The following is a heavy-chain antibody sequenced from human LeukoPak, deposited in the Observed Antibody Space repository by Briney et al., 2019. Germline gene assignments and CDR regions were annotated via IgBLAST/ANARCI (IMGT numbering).Heavy chain of an antibody. CDR1: GFTFSNAW. CDR2: IKSKTAGGTT. V-gene: IGHV3-15*01. Sequence: GGSLRLSCAASGFTFSNAWMNWVRQAPGKGLEWVGRIKSKTAGGTTDYAAPVKGRFTISRDDSKNTLYLQMNSLKTEDTAVYCCTSPRPPDYWGQGTLVTVSS. J-gene: IGHJ4*02. CDR3: TSPRPPDY.